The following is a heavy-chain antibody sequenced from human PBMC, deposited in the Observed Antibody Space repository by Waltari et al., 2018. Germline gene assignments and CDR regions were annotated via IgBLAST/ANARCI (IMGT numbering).Heavy chain of an antibody. CDR3: VRSYTVTTSPIAGY. CDR1: NGSMSSYY. V-gene: IGHV4-59*01. Sequence: QVQLQESGPGLVKPSETLSLTCTVYNGSMSSYYWSWIRQPPGKGLEWIGYNGHKYNPSLKSRVTMSLDTSKNQFSLKLSSVTAADTAVYYCVRSYTVTTSPIAGYWGQGTLVTVSS. J-gene: IGHJ4*02. D-gene: IGHD4-17*01. CDR2: NGH.